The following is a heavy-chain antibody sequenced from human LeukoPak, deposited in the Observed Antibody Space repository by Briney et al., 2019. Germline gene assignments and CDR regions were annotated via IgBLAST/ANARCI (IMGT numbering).Heavy chain of an antibody. D-gene: IGHD3-22*01. CDR1: GYTFTGYY. J-gene: IGHJ4*02. CDR2: INPNSGGT. Sequence: ASVKVSCKASGYTFTGYYMHWVRQAPGQGLEWMGRINPNSGGTNYAQKFQGRVTMTRDTSISTAYTELSRLRSDDTAVYYCARRPFYDSSGYYYVELDYWGQGTLVTVSS. CDR3: ARRPFYDSSGYYYVELDY. V-gene: IGHV1-2*06.